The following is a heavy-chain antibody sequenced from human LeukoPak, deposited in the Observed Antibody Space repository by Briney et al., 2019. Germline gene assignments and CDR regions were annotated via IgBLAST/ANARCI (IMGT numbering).Heavy chain of an antibody. D-gene: IGHD4-17*01. J-gene: IGHJ4*02. CDR1: GFTVSSKY. Sequence: PGGSLRLSCAASGFTVSSKYMSWVRQAPGKGLEWVSIIYPGGTTYYADSVKGRFTISRDNSKNTVYLQMNGLKADDAAVYYCARADDFGDYDCWGQGTLVTVSS. V-gene: IGHV3-53*01. CDR2: IYPGGTT. CDR3: ARADDFGDYDC.